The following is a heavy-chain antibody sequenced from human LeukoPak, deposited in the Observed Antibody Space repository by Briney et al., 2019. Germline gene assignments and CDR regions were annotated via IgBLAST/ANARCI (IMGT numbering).Heavy chain of an antibody. D-gene: IGHD6-19*01. J-gene: IGHJ4*02. CDR1: GFTFDDYG. CDR3: ARDCGSSGCDF. CDR2: INWNGGST. Sequence: PGGSLRLSCAASGFTFDDYGMSWVRQAPGKGLEWVSGINWNGGSTGYADSVKGRFTISRDNAKNTLYLQMNSLRAEDTAVYFCARDCGSSGCDFWGQGTLVTVSS. V-gene: IGHV3-20*04.